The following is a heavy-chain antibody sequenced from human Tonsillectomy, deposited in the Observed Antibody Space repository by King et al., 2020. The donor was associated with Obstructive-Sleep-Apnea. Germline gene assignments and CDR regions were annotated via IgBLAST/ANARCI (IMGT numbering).Heavy chain of an antibody. J-gene: IGHJ4*02. V-gene: IGHV5-51*01. D-gene: IGHD3-10*01. CDR2: IYPGDSVT. CDR3: ARHAIRGGSFSTYHFDF. Sequence: QLVQSGADVKKPGESLRISCKGSGYSFTNYWIGWVRHMPGKGLEWMGLIYPGDSVTRWNPSFQGHVTMSADKSLNAAYLQWSSLKASDTAIYYCARHAIRGGSFSTYHFDFWGQGTLVTVSS. CDR1: GYSFTNYW.